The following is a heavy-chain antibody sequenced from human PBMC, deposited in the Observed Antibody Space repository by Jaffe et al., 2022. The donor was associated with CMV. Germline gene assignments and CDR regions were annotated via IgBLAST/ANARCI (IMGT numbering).Heavy chain of an antibody. D-gene: IGHD4-17*01. Sequence: QVQLVQSGAEVKKPGSSVKVSCKASGGTFSSYAISWVRQAPGQGLEWMGRIIPILGIANYAQKFQGRVTITADKSTSTAYMELSSLRSEDTAVYYCARGVFTVRAPPGTWGQGTLVTVSS. J-gene: IGHJ5*02. V-gene: IGHV1-69*09. CDR3: ARGVFTVRAPPGT. CDR1: GGTFSSYA. CDR2: IIPILGIA.